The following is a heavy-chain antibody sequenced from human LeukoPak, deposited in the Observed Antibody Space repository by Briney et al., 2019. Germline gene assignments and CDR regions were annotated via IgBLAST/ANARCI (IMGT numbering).Heavy chain of an antibody. CDR1: GFSFSSYA. CDR2: IRAGGDDT. V-gene: IGHV3-23*01. Sequence: GGSLRLSCAASGFSFSSYAMSWVRQAPGKGREWVSYIRAGGDDTYYADSVRGRLTTSRDNSKNTLYLEMNSLRAEDTAIYYCVLDARLGESLRWGQGTLVTVSS. D-gene: IGHD3-16*01. J-gene: IGHJ4*02. CDR3: VLDARLGESLR.